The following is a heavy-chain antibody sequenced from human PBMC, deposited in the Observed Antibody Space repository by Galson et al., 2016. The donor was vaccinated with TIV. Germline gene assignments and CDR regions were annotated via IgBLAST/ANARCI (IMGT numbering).Heavy chain of an antibody. CDR3: ARQRNLSDGPWFDS. D-gene: IGHD5-24*01. J-gene: IGHJ5*01. Sequence: SETLSLTCTVSGDSISSYYWTWIRQSPGKGLEWIGYIYNNMDFSETTNYNPTPMSRVTISLDTSRSHISLKLTSVTAADTAVYYCARQRNLSDGPWFDSWGQGALVTVSS. CDR2: IYNNMDFSETT. CDR1: GDSISSYY. V-gene: IGHV4-59*08.